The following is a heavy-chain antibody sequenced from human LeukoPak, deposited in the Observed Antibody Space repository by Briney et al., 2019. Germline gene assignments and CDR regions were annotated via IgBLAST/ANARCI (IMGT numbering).Heavy chain of an antibody. CDR1: GYTFTSYG. Sequence: ASVKVPCKASGYTFTSYGISWVRQAPGQGLEWMGWISAYNGNTNYAQKLQGRVTMTTDTSTSTAYMELRSLRSDDTAVYYCARSESDIVVVPAAMNYWGQGTLVTVSS. D-gene: IGHD2-2*01. J-gene: IGHJ4*02. CDR3: ARSESDIVVVPAAMNY. CDR2: ISAYNGNT. V-gene: IGHV1-18*01.